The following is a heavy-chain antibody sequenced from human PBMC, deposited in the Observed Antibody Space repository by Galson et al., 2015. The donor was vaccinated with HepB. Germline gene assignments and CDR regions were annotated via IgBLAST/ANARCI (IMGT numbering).Heavy chain of an antibody. CDR3: AALDCSSTSCYIYMDV. J-gene: IGHJ6*03. D-gene: IGHD2-2*02. CDR1: GFTFSSYS. V-gene: IGHV3-21*01. CDR2: ISSSSSYI. Sequence: SLRLSCAASGFTFSSYSMNWVRQAPGKGLEWVSSISSSSSYIYYADSVKGRFTISRDNAKNSLYLQMNSLRAEDTAVYYCAALDCSSTSCYIYMDVWGKGTTVTVSS.